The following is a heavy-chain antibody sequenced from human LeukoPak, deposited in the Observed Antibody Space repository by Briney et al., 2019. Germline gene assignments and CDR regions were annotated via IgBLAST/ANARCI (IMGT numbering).Heavy chain of an antibody. CDR2: VFHSGNS. CDR3: ARVSGYCSGGRCYGGQWFDP. Sequence: PSETLSLTCSVSGDSITTYYWTWIRQAAGKGLEWLGRVFHSGNSNYNPSVKSRLSMSVDTSKNQVSLRLTSVTAADTALYYCARVSGYCSGGRCYGGQWFDPWGQGILVTVSS. CDR1: GDSITTYY. V-gene: IGHV4-4*07. J-gene: IGHJ5*02. D-gene: IGHD2-15*01.